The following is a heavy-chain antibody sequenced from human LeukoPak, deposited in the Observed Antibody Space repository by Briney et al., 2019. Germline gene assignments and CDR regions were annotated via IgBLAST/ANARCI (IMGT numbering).Heavy chain of an antibody. CDR2: ITGSGGSA. Sequence: GGSLRLSCAASGFTFSSYAMSWVRQAPGKGLEWVSAITGSGGSAYYADSVKGRFTISRDNSKSTLYLQMNSLRAEDTAVYYCAATPPYGSGSYYNYWGQGTLVTVSS. CDR3: AATPPYGSGSYYNY. CDR1: GFTFSSYA. J-gene: IGHJ4*02. V-gene: IGHV3-23*01. D-gene: IGHD3-10*01.